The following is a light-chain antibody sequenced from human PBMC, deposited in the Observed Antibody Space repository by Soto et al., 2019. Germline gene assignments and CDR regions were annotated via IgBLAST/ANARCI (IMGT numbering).Light chain of an antibody. CDR3: QQYGSSPRET. V-gene: IGKV3-20*01. Sequence: EIVMTQSPATLSVSPGERATLSCRASQSVSSSYLAWYQQKPGQAPRLLIYGASSRATGIPDRFSGSGSGTDFTLTISRLEPEDFAVYYCQQYGSSPRETFGQGTKVDIK. CDR2: GAS. CDR1: QSVSSSY. J-gene: IGKJ1*01.